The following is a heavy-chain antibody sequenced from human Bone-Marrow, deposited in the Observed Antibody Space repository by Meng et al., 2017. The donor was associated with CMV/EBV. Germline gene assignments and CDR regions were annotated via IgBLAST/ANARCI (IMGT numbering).Heavy chain of an antibody. CDR2: IKQDGSEK. J-gene: IGHJ4*02. V-gene: IGHV3-7*01. CDR3: VRDRGYFDY. Sequence: GGSLRLSCAASGFTFSSYWMSWVRQAPGKGLESVANIKQDGSEKYYLDSVKGRFTISRDNAKNSLYLQLNSLRAEDTAVYYCVRDRGYFDYWGQGTLVTVSS. CDR1: GFTFSSYW.